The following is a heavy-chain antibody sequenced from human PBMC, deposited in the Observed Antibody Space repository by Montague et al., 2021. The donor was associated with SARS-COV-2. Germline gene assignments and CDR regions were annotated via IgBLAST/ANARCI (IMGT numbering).Heavy chain of an antibody. D-gene: IGHD1-1*01. Sequence: CAISGDSVSSNSATWNWVRQSPSRGHEWLGRTYYRSKWYNDCAVSVRGRVTINPDTSKNQFSLQLNSVTPEDTAIYYCTSGREGNYNVMDVWGQGTTVTVSS. V-gene: IGHV6-1*01. CDR2: TYYRSKWYN. J-gene: IGHJ6*02. CDR3: TSGREGNYNVMDV. CDR1: GDSVSSNSAT.